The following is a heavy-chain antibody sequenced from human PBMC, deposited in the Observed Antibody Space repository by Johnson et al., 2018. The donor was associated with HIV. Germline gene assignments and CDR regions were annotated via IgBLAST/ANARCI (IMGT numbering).Heavy chain of an antibody. CDR1: GFTVSSNY. Sequence: VQLAESGGGLVQPWGSLRLSCAASGFTVSSNYMSWVRQAPGKGLEWVSVIYSGGSTYYANSVKGSFTISRDNSKNTLYLQMGSLRAEDMAVYYGARGGGVVGNAFDIWGQGTMVTVSS. D-gene: IGHD1-26*01. CDR3: ARGGGVVGNAFDI. J-gene: IGHJ3*02. V-gene: IGHV3-66*01. CDR2: IYSGGST.